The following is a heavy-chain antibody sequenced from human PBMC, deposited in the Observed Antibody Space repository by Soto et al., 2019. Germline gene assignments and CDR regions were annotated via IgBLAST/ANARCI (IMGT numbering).Heavy chain of an antibody. CDR1: GFPFSNYA. CDR2: ISANTDYA. D-gene: IGHD3-16*02. CDR3: AKVPSQYNWGSYLRYYDY. J-gene: IGHJ4*02. Sequence: VQILESGGGLVQPGGSLRLSCAASGFPFSNYAMTWVRQAPGKGLAWVSAISANTDYAYYADSVKDRFTIARDNSKNALYLQMDSLRAEDTAVYYCAKVPSQYNWGSYLRYYDYWGQGTRVTVSS. V-gene: IGHV3-23*01.